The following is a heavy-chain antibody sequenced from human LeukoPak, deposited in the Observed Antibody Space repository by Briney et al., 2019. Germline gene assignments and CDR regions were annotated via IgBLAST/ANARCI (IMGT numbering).Heavy chain of an antibody. CDR3: ARGRNWNYGGWFDP. D-gene: IGHD1-7*01. CDR1: GGSFSGYY. Sequence: SETLSLTCGVYGGSFSGYYWSWIRQPPGKGPEWIGEINHSGSTNHNPSLKSRVTISVDTSKNQFSLKLTSVTAADTAVYYCARGRNWNYGGWFDPWGQGTLVTVSS. CDR2: INHSGST. V-gene: IGHV4-34*01. J-gene: IGHJ5*02.